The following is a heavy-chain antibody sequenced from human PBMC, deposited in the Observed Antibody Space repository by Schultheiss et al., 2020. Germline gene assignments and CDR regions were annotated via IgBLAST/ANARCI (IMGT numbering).Heavy chain of an antibody. J-gene: IGHJ4*02. Sequence: SETLSLTCTVSGGSVSSGSYYWSWIRQPPGKGLEWIGEINHSGSTNYNPSLKSRVTISVDTSKNQFSLKLSSVTAADTAVYYCARGGIYSGVAVGAPLGYWGQGTLVTVSS. CDR1: GGSVSSGSYY. CDR3: ARGGIYSGVAVGAPLGY. V-gene: IGHV4-39*07. CDR2: INHSGST. D-gene: IGHD1-26*01.